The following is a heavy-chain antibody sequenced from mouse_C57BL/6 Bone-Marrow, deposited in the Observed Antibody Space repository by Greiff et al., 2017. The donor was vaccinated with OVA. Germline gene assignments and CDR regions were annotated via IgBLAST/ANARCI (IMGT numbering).Heavy chain of an antibody. Sequence: EVKLMESGGGLVQSGRSLRLSCATSGFTFSDFYMEWVRQAPGKGLEWIAASRNKANDYTTEYSASVKGRFIVSRDTSQSILYLQMNALRAEDTAIYYCARDAELGPYFDVWGTGTTVTVSS. CDR1: GFTFSDFY. CDR3: ARDAELGPYFDV. J-gene: IGHJ1*03. D-gene: IGHD4-1*01. CDR2: SRNKANDYTT. V-gene: IGHV7-1*01.